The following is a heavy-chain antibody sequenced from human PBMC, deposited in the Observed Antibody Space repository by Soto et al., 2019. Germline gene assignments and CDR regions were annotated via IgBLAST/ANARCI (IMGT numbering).Heavy chain of an antibody. CDR2: IIPIFGTA. Sequence: QVQLVQSGAEVKKPGSSVKVSCKASGGTFSTYAISWVRQAPGQGLEWMGGIIPIFGTANYAQKFQGRVTITADESTSTAYMELSSLRSEDTTVYYCAILGVVTASTPVDYWGQGTLVTVSS. J-gene: IGHJ4*02. CDR3: AILGVVTASTPVDY. CDR1: GGTFSTYA. V-gene: IGHV1-69*01. D-gene: IGHD2-21*02.